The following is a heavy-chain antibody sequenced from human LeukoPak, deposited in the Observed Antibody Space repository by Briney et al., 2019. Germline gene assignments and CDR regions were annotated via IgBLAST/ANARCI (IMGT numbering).Heavy chain of an antibody. CDR1: GGSISSYY. V-gene: IGHV4-4*07. D-gene: IGHD1-26*01. CDR3: AGTTVGATPFDY. Sequence: SETLSLTCTVSGGSISSYYWSWIRQPAGKGLEWIGRIYASGSTNYNPSLKSRVTMSVDTSKNQFSLKLSSVTAADTAVYYCAGTTVGATPFDYWGQGTLVTVSS. CDR2: IYASGST. J-gene: IGHJ4*02.